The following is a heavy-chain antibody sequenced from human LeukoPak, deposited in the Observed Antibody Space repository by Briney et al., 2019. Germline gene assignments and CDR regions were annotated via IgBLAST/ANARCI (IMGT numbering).Heavy chain of an antibody. CDR2: IRYDGNNK. J-gene: IGHJ5*02. Sequence: GGSLRLSCAASAFTFNDYYMSWIRQAPGKGLEWVAFIRYDGNNKYYADSVKGRFTISRDNSKNTLYLQMNSLRAEDTAVYYCAKESSTAQFDPWGQGTLVTVSS. CDR3: AKESSTAQFDP. D-gene: IGHD2-2*01. V-gene: IGHV3-30*02. CDR1: AFTFNDYY.